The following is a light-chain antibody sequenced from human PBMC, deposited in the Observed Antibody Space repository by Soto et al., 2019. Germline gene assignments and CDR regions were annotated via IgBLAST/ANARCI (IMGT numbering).Light chain of an antibody. CDR3: QQDGSSPLT. CDR1: QSVSNNY. CDR2: GAS. Sequence: EIVLTQSPGTLSLSPGERATLSCRASQSVSNNYLAWYQQKPGQAPRLFIYGASSRATGIPDRFSGGVSGTDFALTISRLGPEDFAVYYCQQDGSSPLTFGGGTKVEIK. J-gene: IGKJ4*01. V-gene: IGKV3-20*01.